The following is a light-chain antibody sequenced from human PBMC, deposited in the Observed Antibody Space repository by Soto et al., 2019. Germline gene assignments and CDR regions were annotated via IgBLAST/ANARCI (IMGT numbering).Light chain of an antibody. Sequence: EIVMTQSPATLSVSPGERATLSCRASQSVSRNLAWYQQKPGQAPRLLIYGASTRATGIPARFSGSGSGTEFTLIFISLQSEDSAVYYCQHYNNWPRTFGQGTKVDIK. CDR2: GAS. V-gene: IGKV3-15*01. CDR1: QSVSRN. J-gene: IGKJ1*01. CDR3: QHYNNWPRT.